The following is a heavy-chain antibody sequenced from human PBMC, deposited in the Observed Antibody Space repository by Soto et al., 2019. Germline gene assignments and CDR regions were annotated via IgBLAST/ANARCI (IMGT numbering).Heavy chain of an antibody. CDR3: ATGGKWLVFEY. CDR2: IKQDGSEK. D-gene: IGHD6-19*01. Sequence: EVQLVESGGGLVQPGGSLRLSCAASGFMFSAYEMNWVRQAPGKGLEWVANIKQDGSEKWYVGSVKGRFTISRDNAKNSLYLKMNSLIDEATAVYFCATGGKWLVFEYWGQGTRFTVSS. CDR1: GFMFSAYE. J-gene: IGHJ4*02. V-gene: IGHV3-7*05.